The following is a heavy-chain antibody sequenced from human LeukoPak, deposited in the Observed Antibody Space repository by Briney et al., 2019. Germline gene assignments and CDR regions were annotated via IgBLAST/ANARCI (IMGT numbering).Heavy chain of an antibody. D-gene: IGHD3-9*01. CDR2: INPNSGGT. J-gene: IGHJ4*02. CDR1: GYTFTGYC. V-gene: IGHV1-2*02. Sequence: ASVKVSCKASGYTFTGYCMHWVRQAPGQGLEWMGWINPNSGGTNYAQKFQGRVTMTRDTSISTAYMVLSRLRSDDTAVYYCARGGGLRYFDWSSPYYFDYWGQGTLVTVSS. CDR3: ARGGGLRYFDWSSPYYFDY.